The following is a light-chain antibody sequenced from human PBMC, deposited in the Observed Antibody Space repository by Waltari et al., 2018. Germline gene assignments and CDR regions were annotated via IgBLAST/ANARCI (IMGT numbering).Light chain of an antibody. CDR1: QSVLYNSNDKNY. Sequence: DIVMTQSPDSLAVSLGERATINCKSSQSVLYNSNDKNYLAWYQQKPGQPPRLLTSWAATRESGVPDRFSGSGSGTDFTLTISSLQAEDVAVYYCQQYYRSRTFGQGTKVEIK. J-gene: IGKJ1*01. V-gene: IGKV4-1*01. CDR2: WAA. CDR3: QQYYRSRT.